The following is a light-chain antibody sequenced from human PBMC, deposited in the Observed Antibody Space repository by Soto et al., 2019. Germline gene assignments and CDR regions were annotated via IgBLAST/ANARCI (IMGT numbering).Light chain of an antibody. Sequence: EIVMTQSPATLSVSPGERATLSCRASQSVSSNLAWYQQKPGQAPRLLIYGASTRATGIPARFSGSGSGTEFTLNISSLQSEDLAVYYCQQYNNWPQTFGQGTKVEIK. CDR1: QSVSSN. J-gene: IGKJ1*01. CDR2: GAS. CDR3: QQYNNWPQT. V-gene: IGKV3-15*01.